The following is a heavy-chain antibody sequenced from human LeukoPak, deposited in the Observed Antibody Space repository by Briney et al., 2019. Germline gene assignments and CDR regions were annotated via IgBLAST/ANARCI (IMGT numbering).Heavy chain of an antibody. D-gene: IGHD1-26*01. J-gene: IGHJ4*02. V-gene: IGHV3-23*01. Sequence: GGSLRLSCAASGFTFSSYAMSWVRQAPGKGLEWVSAISGSGGSTYYADSVKGRFTISRDNTKSTLCVQMNGLRAEDTAVYYCAKETTWSGSDLDYWGQGTLVTVSS. CDR2: ISGSGGST. CDR1: GFTFSSYA. CDR3: AKETTWSGSDLDY.